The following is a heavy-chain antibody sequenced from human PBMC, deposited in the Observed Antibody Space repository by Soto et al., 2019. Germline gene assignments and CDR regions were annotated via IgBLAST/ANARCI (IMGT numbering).Heavy chain of an antibody. V-gene: IGHV3-53*01. J-gene: IGHJ4*02. CDR1: GFTVSSNY. D-gene: IGHD6-13*01. Sequence: PGGSLRLSCAASGFTVSSNYMSWVRQAPGKGLEWVSVIYSGGSTYYADSVEGRFTISRDSSKNTLYLQMNSLRAEDTAVYYCALLAAAGPGPFDYWGQGTLVTVSS. CDR2: IYSGGST. CDR3: ALLAAAGPGPFDY.